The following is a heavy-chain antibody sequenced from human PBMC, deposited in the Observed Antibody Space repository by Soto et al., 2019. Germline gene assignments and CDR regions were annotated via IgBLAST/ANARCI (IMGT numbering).Heavy chain of an antibody. V-gene: IGHV4-34*01. CDR1: GGSFSGYY. J-gene: IGHJ4*02. D-gene: IGHD5-18*01. Sequence: QVQLQQWGAGLLKPSETLSLTCAVYGGSFSGYYWSWIRQPPGKGLEWIGESNHVGNTNYNPSLTGPVTVSVDPSKNQFSRRLTPVTAADTAVYYCARVRLAGVTTDWGQGTLVIVSS. CDR2: SNHVGNT. CDR3: ARVRLAGVTTD.